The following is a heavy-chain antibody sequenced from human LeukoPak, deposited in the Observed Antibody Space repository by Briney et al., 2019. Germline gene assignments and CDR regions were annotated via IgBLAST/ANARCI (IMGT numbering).Heavy chain of an antibody. CDR3: AKDIYDFWSGFRSYMDV. D-gene: IGHD3-3*01. J-gene: IGHJ6*03. V-gene: IGHV3-23*01. CDR1: GFTFSSYA. Sequence: GGSLRLSCAASGFTFSSYAMSWVRQAPGKGLEWVSAISGSGGSTYYADSVKGRFTISRDNSKNTLYLQMNSLRAEDTAVYYCAKDIYDFWSGFRSYMDVWGKATTVTVSS. CDR2: ISGSGGST.